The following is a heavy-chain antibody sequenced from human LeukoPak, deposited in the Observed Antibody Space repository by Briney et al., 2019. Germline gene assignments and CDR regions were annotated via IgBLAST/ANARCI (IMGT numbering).Heavy chain of an antibody. Sequence: PGGSLRLSCAASGFTFSSYAMSWVRQAPGKGLEWVSAISGSGGSTYYADSVKGRFTISRDNSKNTLYLQMNSLRAEDTAVYYCAKDLALGYYGSGTYYYYGMNVWGQGTTVTVSS. V-gene: IGHV3-23*01. J-gene: IGHJ6*02. D-gene: IGHD3-10*01. CDR1: GFTFSSYA. CDR2: ISGSGGST. CDR3: AKDLALGYYGSGTYYYYGMNV.